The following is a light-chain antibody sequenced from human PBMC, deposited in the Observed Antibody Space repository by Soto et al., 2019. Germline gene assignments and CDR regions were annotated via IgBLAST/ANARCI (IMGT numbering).Light chain of an antibody. CDR1: QGITSW. V-gene: IGKV1-12*01. Sequence: DIHMTQSPSSVSASVGDRVTITCRASQGITSWLVWYHQKPGKAPKLLIYAASSLQSGVPSRFSGSGSGTDFSLTISSLQPEDFATYYCQQTDSFPYTFGRGTKVDIK. J-gene: IGKJ2*01. CDR2: AAS. CDR3: QQTDSFPYT.